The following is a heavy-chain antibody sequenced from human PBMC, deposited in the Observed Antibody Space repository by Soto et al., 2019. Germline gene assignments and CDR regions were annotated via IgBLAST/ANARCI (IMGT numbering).Heavy chain of an antibody. D-gene: IGHD2-2*01. J-gene: IGHJ4*02. CDR1: GYTFTNYG. Sequence: QVQLVQSGAELTEPGASVKVSCKASGYTFTNYGLSWVRQAPGQGLDWMGWISAYNGDKYYAQKFQGRVTMTPDSSTRAAYRELRSLRSDDTAVYYCARDLCSSTSCKLDHWGQGILVTVSS. V-gene: IGHV1-18*04. CDR3: ARDLCSSTSCKLDH. CDR2: ISAYNGDK.